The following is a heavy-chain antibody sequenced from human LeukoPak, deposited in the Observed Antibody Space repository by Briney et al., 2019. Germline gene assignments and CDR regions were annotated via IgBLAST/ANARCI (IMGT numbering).Heavy chain of an antibody. Sequence: GGSLRLSCAASGFTVSSNYMSWVRQAPGKGLGWVSVIYSGGSTYYADSVKGGFTISRDNSKNTLYLQMNSLRAEDTAVHYCARGGIVGPDYYYYGMDVWGQGTTVTVSS. J-gene: IGHJ6*02. CDR1: GFTVSSNY. CDR3: ARGGIVGPDYYYYGMDV. V-gene: IGHV3-66*01. D-gene: IGHD2-21*01. CDR2: IYSGGST.